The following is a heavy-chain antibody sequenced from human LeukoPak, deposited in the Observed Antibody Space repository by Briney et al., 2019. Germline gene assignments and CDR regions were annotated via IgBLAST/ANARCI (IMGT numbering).Heavy chain of an antibody. CDR2: ISAYNGNT. D-gene: IGHD1-7*01. J-gene: IGHJ4*02. CDR1: GYTFTHYG. CDR3: AREFGNYTLLYFDY. Sequence: GASVKVSCKASGYTFTHYGISWVRQAPGQGLEWMGWISAYNGNTIYAKKFQGRVTMTTDTSTSIVYMELRSLRSDDTAVYYCAREFGNYTLLYFDYWGRGTLVTVSS. V-gene: IGHV1-18*01.